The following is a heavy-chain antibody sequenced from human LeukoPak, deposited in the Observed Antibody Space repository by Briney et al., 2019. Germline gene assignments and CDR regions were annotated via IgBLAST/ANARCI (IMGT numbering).Heavy chain of an antibody. Sequence: GGSLRLSCAASGFTFSSYSMNWVRQAPGKGLEWVSSISSSSSYIYYADSVKGRFTISRDNAKNSLYLQMNSLRAEDTAVYYCIRFGQSGVYYLDYWGQGTLVTVSS. CDR1: GFTFSSYS. D-gene: IGHD3-10*01. CDR2: ISSSSSYI. CDR3: IRFGQSGVYYLDY. J-gene: IGHJ4*02. V-gene: IGHV3-21*01.